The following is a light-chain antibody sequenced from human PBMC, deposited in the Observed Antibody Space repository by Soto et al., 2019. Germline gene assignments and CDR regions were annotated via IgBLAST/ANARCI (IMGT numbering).Light chain of an antibody. J-gene: IGLJ2*01. CDR2: EGS. CDR3: SSYAGSSTFV. CDR1: SSDVGSYNL. V-gene: IGLV2-23*03. Sequence: QSVLTQPASVSGSPGQSITISCTGTSSDVGSYNLVSWYQQHPDKAPKLMIYEGSKRPSGASNRFSGSNSGNTASLTISGLQAEDEADYYCSSYAGSSTFVFGGGAKLTVL.